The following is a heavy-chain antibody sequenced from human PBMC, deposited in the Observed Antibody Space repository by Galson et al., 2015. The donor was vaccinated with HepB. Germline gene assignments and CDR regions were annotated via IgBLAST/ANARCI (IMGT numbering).Heavy chain of an antibody. J-gene: IGHJ3*02. CDR2: IFHSGLT. CDR1: GFTFASSGM. V-gene: IGHV4-4*02. CDR3: ATTYTSGPSLEAFES. D-gene: IGHD3-22*01. Sequence: SLRLSCAASGFTFASSGMSCVRQAPGKGLEWIGEIFHSGLTNYNPSLKSRVTMSVDTSKNQISLRLTSVTAADTAVYYCATTYTSGPSLEAFESWGQGTMVTVSS.